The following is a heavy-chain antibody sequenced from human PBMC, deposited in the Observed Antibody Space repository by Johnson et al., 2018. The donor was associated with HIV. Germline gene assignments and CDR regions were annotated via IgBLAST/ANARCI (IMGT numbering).Heavy chain of an antibody. V-gene: IGHV3-30*18. CDR1: GFTFSSYA. CDR2: ISYGGGDK. CDR3: AKERRAPRAFDI. Sequence: QVQLVESGGGVVQPGRSLRLSCAASGFTFSSYAMHWVRQAPGKGLEWVAVISYGGGDKYYADSVKGRFTISRDNSKSTLYLQMNSLRPEDTAVYYCAKERRAPRAFDIWGQGTMVTVSS. J-gene: IGHJ3*02.